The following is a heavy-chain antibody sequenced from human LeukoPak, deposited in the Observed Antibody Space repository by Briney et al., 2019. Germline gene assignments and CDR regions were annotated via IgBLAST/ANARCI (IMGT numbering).Heavy chain of an antibody. CDR1: GGSISSANHF. V-gene: IGHV4-30-4*08. CDR3: AREVITPGDSDGFDL. Sequence: SETLSLTCTVSGGSISSANHFWSWVRQSPGEGLEWIGYIHYDGRAHYNPSLKSRVSMSLDMSKNQFSLSLSSVTAADAAIYYCAREVITPGDSDGFDLWGQGTMVSVSS. J-gene: IGHJ3*01. D-gene: IGHD2-2*01. CDR2: IHYDGRA.